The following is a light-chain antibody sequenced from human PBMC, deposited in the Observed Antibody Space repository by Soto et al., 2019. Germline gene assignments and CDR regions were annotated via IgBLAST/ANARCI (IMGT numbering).Light chain of an antibody. Sequence: IVMTQYPAALSVSPGERATLSCRASQSISSNYLAWYQQKPGQAPRLLIYGASTRATGIPARFSGSGSGTEFTLTIDSLQSEDFAVYYCQQYNNWPRTFGQGTKVDIK. CDR3: QQYNNWPRT. J-gene: IGKJ1*01. CDR2: GAS. V-gene: IGKV3-15*01. CDR1: QSISSN.